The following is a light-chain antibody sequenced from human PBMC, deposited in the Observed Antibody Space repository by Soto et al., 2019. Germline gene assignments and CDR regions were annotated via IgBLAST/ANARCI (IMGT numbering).Light chain of an antibody. V-gene: IGLV1-44*01. CDR1: NSNIASNT. Sequence: ALTQPPSASETPGQTVSISCSGSNSNIASNTVNWYQHLPGTAPKLLIYYNNQRPSGVPDRFSGSKSGTSASLAISGLQSEDESDYYCAAWDDTLKRYVFGTGTKVTVL. CDR2: YNN. CDR3: AAWDDTLKRYV. J-gene: IGLJ1*01.